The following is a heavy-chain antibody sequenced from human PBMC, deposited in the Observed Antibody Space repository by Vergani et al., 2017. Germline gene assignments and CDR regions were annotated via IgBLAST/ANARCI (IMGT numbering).Heavy chain of an antibody. J-gene: IGHJ6*03. CDR1: GFTFSSYA. CDR2: ISYDGSNK. V-gene: IGHV3-30-3*01. Sequence: QVQLVESGGGVVQPGRSLRLSCAASGFTFSSYAMHWVRQAPGKGLEWVAVISYDGSNKYYADSVKGRFTISRDNSKNTLYLQMNRLRAEDTAVYYCARGVTIFGVVIILENYYYYMDVWGKGTTVTVSS. D-gene: IGHD3-3*01. CDR3: ARGVTIFGVVIILENYYYYMDV.